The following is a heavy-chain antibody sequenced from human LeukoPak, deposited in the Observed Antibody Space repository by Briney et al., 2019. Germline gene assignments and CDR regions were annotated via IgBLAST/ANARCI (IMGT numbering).Heavy chain of an antibody. D-gene: IGHD3-10*01. CDR2: ISSNGGST. V-gene: IGHV3-64D*06. Sequence: GRSLRLSCSASGFTFSSYAMHWVRQAPGKGLEYVSAISSNGGSTYYADSVKGRFTISRDNSKNTLYLQMSSLRAEDTAVYYCVKLYGSGSYSAFDYWGQGTLVTVSS. J-gene: IGHJ4*02. CDR3: VKLYGSGSYSAFDY. CDR1: GFTFSSYA.